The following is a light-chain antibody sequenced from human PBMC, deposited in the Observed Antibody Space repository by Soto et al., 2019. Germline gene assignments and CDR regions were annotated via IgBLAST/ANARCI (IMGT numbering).Light chain of an antibody. Sequence: VSSSVGDRVTITCRASQSISSWLAWYQQKPGKASKLLIYYASSLESGVPSRFSGSGSGTEFTLSISCLQTDDFATYYCLQYNSYSTFGQGAKV. V-gene: IGKV1-5*01. CDR2: YAS. CDR3: LQYNSYST. CDR1: QSISSW. J-gene: IGKJ1*01.